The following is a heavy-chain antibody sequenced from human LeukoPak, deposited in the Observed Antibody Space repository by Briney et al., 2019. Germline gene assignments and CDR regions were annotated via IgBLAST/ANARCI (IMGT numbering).Heavy chain of an antibody. J-gene: IGHJ3*02. CDR1: GGAISSYY. Sequence: SETLSLTCTVSGGAISSYYWSWIPQPAGKGLEWIGRIYTSGSTNYNPSLKSRVTMSVDTSKNQFSLKLSSVTAADTGVNYCARDGYYDSSGYYAFDIWGQGTMVTVSS. CDR2: IYTSGST. D-gene: IGHD3-22*01. V-gene: IGHV4-4*07. CDR3: ARDGYYDSSGYYAFDI.